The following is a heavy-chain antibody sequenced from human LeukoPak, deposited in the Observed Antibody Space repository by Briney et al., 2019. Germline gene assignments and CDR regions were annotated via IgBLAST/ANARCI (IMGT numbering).Heavy chain of an antibody. CDR1: GFTFRTYG. D-gene: IGHD2-15*01. V-gene: IGHV3-30*02. J-gene: IGHJ4*02. CDR2: IRYDGSNK. Sequence: PGGSLRLSCAASGFTFRTYGMHWVRQAPGKGVDWVACIRYDGSNKYYADSVKGRFTISRDNAKNSLYLQMNSLRAEDTAVYYCARTIGYCSGGSCYSGYFDYWGQGTLVTVSS. CDR3: ARTIGYCSGGSCYSGYFDY.